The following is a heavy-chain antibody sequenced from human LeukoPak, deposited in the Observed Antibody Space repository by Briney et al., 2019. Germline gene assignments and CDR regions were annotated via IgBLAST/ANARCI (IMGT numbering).Heavy chain of an antibody. V-gene: IGHV3-48*03. CDR2: ISSSGSTI. J-gene: IGHJ4*02. D-gene: IGHD3-22*01. Sequence: GGSLRLSCAASGFTFSSFEMNWVRQAPGKGLEWVSYISSSGSTIYYADSVKGRFTISRDNAKNSLYLQMNSLRAEDTAVYYCARGSYYSDTSGYYGLGGWGQGTLVTVSS. CDR1: GFTFSSFE. CDR3: ARGSYYSDTSGYYGLGG.